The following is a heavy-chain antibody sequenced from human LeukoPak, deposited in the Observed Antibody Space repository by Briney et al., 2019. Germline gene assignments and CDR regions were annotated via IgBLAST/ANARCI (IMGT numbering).Heavy chain of an antibody. J-gene: IGHJ3*02. V-gene: IGHV3-30*04. CDR2: ISYDGNNN. CDR3: ARDRDCNNTNCYNAFDI. D-gene: IGHD2-2*02. CDR1: GFTFSTYA. Sequence: PGRSLRLSCAASGFTFSTYAMHWVRQAPGKGLEWVAVISYDGNNNYYADSVKGRFTISRDNSKNTLYLQMNSLRVEDTAVYYCARDRDCNNTNCYNAFDIWGQGTMVTVSS.